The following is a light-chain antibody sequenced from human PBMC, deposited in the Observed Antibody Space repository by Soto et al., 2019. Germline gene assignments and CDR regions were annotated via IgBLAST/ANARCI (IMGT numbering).Light chain of an antibody. V-gene: IGLV2-14*01. CDR1: SSDVGGYNH. Sequence: QSVLTQPASVSGSPGQSITISCTGTSSDVGGYNHVSWYQHHPGKAPKLMIYEVSNRPSGVSNRFSGSKSGNTASLTISGLQAEDEADYYCSSYTSSNVFGTGTKVTVL. J-gene: IGLJ1*01. CDR2: EVS. CDR3: SSYTSSNV.